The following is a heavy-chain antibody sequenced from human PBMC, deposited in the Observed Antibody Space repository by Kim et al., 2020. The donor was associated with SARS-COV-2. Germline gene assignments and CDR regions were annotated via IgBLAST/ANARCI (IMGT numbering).Heavy chain of an antibody. Sequence: GGSLRLSCAASGFTFSDYYMSWIRQAPGKGLEWVSYISSSGSTINYADSVKGRFTISRDNAKNSLYLQMNSLRAEDTANYYCARERSTYWVPFDYWGQGTLVTVSS. CDR2: ISSSGSTI. CDR3: ARERSTYWVPFDY. V-gene: IGHV3-11*01. D-gene: IGHD2-8*02. J-gene: IGHJ4*02. CDR1: GFTFSDYY.